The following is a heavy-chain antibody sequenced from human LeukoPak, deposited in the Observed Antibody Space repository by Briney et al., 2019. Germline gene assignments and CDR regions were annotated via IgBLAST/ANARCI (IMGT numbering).Heavy chain of an antibody. D-gene: IGHD2-21*01. CDR3: ARELFKSRAEGYYYYYMDV. Sequence: PSETLSLTCTVPGGSISSYYWSWIRQPAGKGLEWIGRIYTSGSTNYNPSLKSRVTMSVDTSKNQFSLKLSSVTAADTAVYYCARELFKSRAEGYYYYYMDVWGKGTTVTVSS. J-gene: IGHJ6*03. CDR2: IYTSGST. V-gene: IGHV4-4*07. CDR1: GGSISSYY.